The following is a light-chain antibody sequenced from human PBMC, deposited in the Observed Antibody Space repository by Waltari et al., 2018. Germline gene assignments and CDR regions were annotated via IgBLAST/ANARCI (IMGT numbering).Light chain of an antibody. J-gene: IGKJ2*01. CDR3: QQSYNAYT. Sequence: DIQLTQSPSSLSASVGDRVTITCRASQNIKKYLNWYQHKPRKAPKLLIYEASTLQGGVPSRFSGRGFGTDFTLTISGLQPEDSATYYCQQSYNAYTFGQGTKLEIK. CDR1: QNIKKY. CDR2: EAS. V-gene: IGKV1-39*01.